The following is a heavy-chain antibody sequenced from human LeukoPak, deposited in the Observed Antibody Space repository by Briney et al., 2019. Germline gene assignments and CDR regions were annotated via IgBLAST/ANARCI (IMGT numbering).Heavy chain of an antibody. CDR3: ALQGVDAFDI. J-gene: IGHJ3*02. D-gene: IGHD4-11*01. CDR2: IYYSGST. CDR1: GGSISSGGYY. V-gene: IGHV4-61*08. Sequence: PSETLSLTCTVSGGSISSGGYYWSWIRQHPGKGLEWIGYIYYSGSTNYNPSLKSRVTISVDTSKNQFSLKLSSVTAADTAVYYCALQGVDAFDIWGQGTMVTVSS.